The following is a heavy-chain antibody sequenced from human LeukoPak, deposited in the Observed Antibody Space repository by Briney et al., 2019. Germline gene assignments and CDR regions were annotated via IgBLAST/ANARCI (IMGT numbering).Heavy chain of an antibody. CDR1: GGSISNNSDY. CDR2: IYYSATT. Sequence: SETLSLTCTVSGGSISNNSDYWGWIRQPPGKGLEWIGSIYYSATTFYNPSLKSRVTISVDTSKKQFSLRLSSVTAADTAVYYCARVYHYGGLPSAFDMWGQGTKVTVSS. D-gene: IGHD4-23*01. CDR3: ARVYHYGGLPSAFDM. J-gene: IGHJ3*02. V-gene: IGHV4-39*07.